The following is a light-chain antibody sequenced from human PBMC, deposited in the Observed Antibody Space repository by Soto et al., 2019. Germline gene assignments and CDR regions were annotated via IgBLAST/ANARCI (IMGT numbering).Light chain of an antibody. V-gene: IGKV1-9*01. Sequence: IQLTQSPSSLSASVGDRVTITCRASQGISSYLAWYQQKPGKAPKLLIYAASTWQSGVPSRFSGSGSGTDFTLTISSLQPEEFATYYCQQLNSYPRTFGPGTKVDIK. J-gene: IGKJ3*01. CDR2: AAS. CDR1: QGISSY. CDR3: QQLNSYPRT.